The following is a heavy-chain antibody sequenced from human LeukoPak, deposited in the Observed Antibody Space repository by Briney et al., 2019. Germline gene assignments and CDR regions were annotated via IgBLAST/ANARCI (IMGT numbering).Heavy chain of an antibody. V-gene: IGHV1-69*06. CDR2: IIPIFGTA. CDR1: GGTFSSYA. Sequence: GASVKVSCKASGGTFSSYAISWVRQAPGQGLEWMGGIIPIFGTANYAQKFQGRVTITAGKSTSTAYMELSSLRSEDTAVYYCARVQYYYDSSGYYYTPSYFDYWGQGTLVTVSS. J-gene: IGHJ4*02. CDR3: ARVQYYYDSSGYYYTPSYFDY. D-gene: IGHD3-22*01.